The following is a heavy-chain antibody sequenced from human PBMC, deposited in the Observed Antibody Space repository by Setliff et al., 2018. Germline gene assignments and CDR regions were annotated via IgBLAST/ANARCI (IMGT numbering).Heavy chain of an antibody. V-gene: IGHV3-23*01. CDR3: ARYDSSGYSENYYFDY. CDR2: ISGRGGST. J-gene: IGHJ4*02. D-gene: IGHD3-22*01. CDR1: GFTFSSSA. Sequence: PGGSLRLSCAASGFTFSSSAMSWVRQAPGKGLEWVSTISGRGGSTYYADSVKGRFTISRDNSKNTLYLQMSSLRAADTAIYYCARYDSSGYSENYYFDYWGQGTLVTVSS.